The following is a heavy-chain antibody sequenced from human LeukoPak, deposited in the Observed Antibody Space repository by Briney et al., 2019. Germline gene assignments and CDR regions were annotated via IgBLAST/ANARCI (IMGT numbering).Heavy chain of an antibody. V-gene: IGHV6-1*01. Sequence: SQTLSLTCAISGDSVSSNSAAWNWIRQPPSRGLEWLGRTYYRSKWYNDYAVSVKSRITINPDTSKNQFSLQLNSVTPEDTAVYYCARGGQGDGYSADDAFDIWGQGTMVTVSS. CDR1: GDSVSSNSAA. J-gene: IGHJ3*02. CDR2: TYYRSKWYN. D-gene: IGHD5-24*01. CDR3: ARGGQGDGYSADDAFDI.